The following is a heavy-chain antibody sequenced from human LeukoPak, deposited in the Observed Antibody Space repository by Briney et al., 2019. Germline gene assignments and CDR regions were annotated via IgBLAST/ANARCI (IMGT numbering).Heavy chain of an antibody. J-gene: IGHJ5*01. CDR3: AKDRWVQFRGNPDS. Sequence: PGGSLRLSCAASGFTVTTNYMSWVRQAPGKGLEWVSFISNSGTNTNYADSVKGRFTISRDNSKNTLYLQMNSLGAEDTAVYYCAKDRWVQFRGNPDSWGQGTLVTVSS. CDR1: GFTVTTNY. CDR2: ISNSGTNT. D-gene: IGHD5-24*01. V-gene: IGHV3-23*01.